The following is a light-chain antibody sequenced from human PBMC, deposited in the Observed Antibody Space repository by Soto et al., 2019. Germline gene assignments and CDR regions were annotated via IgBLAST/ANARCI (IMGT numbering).Light chain of an antibody. CDR1: QRISNN. CDR3: QQYNEWPGCT. Sequence: EIVMTQSPATLSVSPGERATLSCRASQRISNNLAWYQQKPGQAPRLLIYGVYSRATGVPARFSGSGSGTEFTLTISSLQYEDFAVYYCQQYNEWPGCTFGQVTKREI. V-gene: IGKV3-15*01. CDR2: GVY. J-gene: IGKJ2*02.